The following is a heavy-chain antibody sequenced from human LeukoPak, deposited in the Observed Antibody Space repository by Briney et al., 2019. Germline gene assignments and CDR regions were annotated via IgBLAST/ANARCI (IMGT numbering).Heavy chain of an antibody. CDR2: IRYDGSNK. J-gene: IGHJ4*02. Sequence: GGSLRLSCAASGFTFSSYGMHWVRQAPGKGLEWVAFIRYDGSNKYYADSVKGRFTISRDNSKNTLYLQMNSLRAEDTAVYYCAKDGTSYYYIYYWGQGTLVTVSP. CDR1: GFTFSSYG. CDR3: AKDGTSYYYIYY. D-gene: IGHD2/OR15-2a*01. V-gene: IGHV3-30*02.